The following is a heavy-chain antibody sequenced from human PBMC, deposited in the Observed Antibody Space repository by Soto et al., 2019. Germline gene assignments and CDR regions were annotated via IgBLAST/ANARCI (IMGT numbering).Heavy chain of an antibody. J-gene: IGHJ6*02. D-gene: IGHD3-3*01. Sequence: QVQLVQSGAEVKKPGSSVKVSCKASGGTFSSYAISWVRQAPGQGLEWMGGIIPIFGTANYAQKFQGRVTITADESTSTAYMELSSLRSEETAVYSCARVGIFGVDYYYYGMDVWGQGTTVTVSS. V-gene: IGHV1-69*12. CDR3: ARVGIFGVDYYYYGMDV. CDR1: GGTFSSYA. CDR2: IIPIFGTA.